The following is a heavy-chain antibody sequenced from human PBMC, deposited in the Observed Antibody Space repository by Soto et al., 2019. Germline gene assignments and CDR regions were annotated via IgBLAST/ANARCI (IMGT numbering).Heavy chain of an antibody. V-gene: IGHV1-18*01. CDR2: ITTDKGKT. Sequence: QVQLVQSGPEVKKPGASVKVSCKTSGYTFTSYGISWVRQAPGQGLEWMGWITTDKGKTTYAQKFQGRVTRTTDTTPSAAYMELRRLRSDDTAVYYCASRAPAFDYWGQGTLVAVSS. CDR1: GYTFTSYG. CDR3: ASRAPAFDY. J-gene: IGHJ4*02.